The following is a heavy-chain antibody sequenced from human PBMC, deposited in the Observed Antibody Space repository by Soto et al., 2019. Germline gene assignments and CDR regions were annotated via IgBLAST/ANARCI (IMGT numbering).Heavy chain of an antibody. CDR2: ISYDGSNK. J-gene: IGHJ6*02. CDR1: AFTFRIYA. CDR3: ARGDREDIAVVVGARSGEYGVDV. Sequence: QVHLVESGGGVVQPGRSLRLSCAASAFTFRIYAMHWVRQAPGKGLECVAVISYDGSNKFYRDSVKGRFTISRDNSKNKLHLQINSLRYEDTAVYYCARGDREDIAVVVGARSGEYGVDVWGQGTTVTVSS. V-gene: IGHV3-30-3*01. D-gene: IGHD2-15*01.